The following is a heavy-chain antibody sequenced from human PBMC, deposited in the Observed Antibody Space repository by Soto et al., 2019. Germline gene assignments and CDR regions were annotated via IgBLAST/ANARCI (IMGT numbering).Heavy chain of an antibody. Sequence: GESLNISCQVSGYSFTSYWISWVLQMPGKGLEWMGRIDPSDSYTNYSPSFQGHVTISADKSISTAYLQWSSLKASDTAMYYCARQMIAVAGTYYYYGMDVWGQGTTVTVSS. D-gene: IGHD6-19*01. CDR3: ARQMIAVAGTYYYYGMDV. V-gene: IGHV5-10-1*01. J-gene: IGHJ6*01. CDR2: IDPSDSYT. CDR1: GYSFTSYW.